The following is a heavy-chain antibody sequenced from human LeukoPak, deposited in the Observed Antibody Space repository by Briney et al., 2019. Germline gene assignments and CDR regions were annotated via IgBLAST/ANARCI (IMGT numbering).Heavy chain of an antibody. D-gene: IGHD3-10*01. Sequence: GGSLRLSCAASGFTFDDYAMHWVRQAPGKGLEWVSLISWDGGSTYYADSVKGRFTISRDNSKNSLYLQMNSLRAEDMALYYCAKDREPNYYGSGSYDYWGQGTLVTVSS. J-gene: IGHJ4*02. V-gene: IGHV3-43D*03. CDR2: ISWDGGST. CDR1: GFTFDDYA. CDR3: AKDREPNYYGSGSYDY.